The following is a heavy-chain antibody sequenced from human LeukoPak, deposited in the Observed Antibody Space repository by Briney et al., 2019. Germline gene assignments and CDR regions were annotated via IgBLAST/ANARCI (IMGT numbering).Heavy chain of an antibody. J-gene: IGHJ4*02. Sequence: GASVKVSCKASGYTFTGYYMHWVRQAPGQGLEWMGWINPNSGGTNYAQKFQGRVTMTRDTSISTAYMELSRLRSDVTAVFYCASTSYDYGDYGFDYWGQGTLVTVSS. V-gene: IGHV1-2*02. CDR2: INPNSGGT. CDR1: GYTFTGYY. CDR3: ASTSYDYGDYGFDY. D-gene: IGHD4-17*01.